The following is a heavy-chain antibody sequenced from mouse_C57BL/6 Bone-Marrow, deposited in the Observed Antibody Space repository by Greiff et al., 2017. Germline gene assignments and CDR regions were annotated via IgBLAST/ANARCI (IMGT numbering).Heavy chain of an antibody. CDR2: ISNGGGST. Sequence: DVMLVEPGGGLVQPGGSLKLSCAASGFTFSDYYMYWVRQTPEERLEWVAYISNGGGSTYYPDTVKGRFPISRDNAKNTLYLQMSRLKSEDTAMYYCARNYGSSYVNYYAMDYWGQGTSVTVSS. D-gene: IGHD1-1*01. J-gene: IGHJ4*01. V-gene: IGHV5-12*01. CDR1: GFTFSDYY. CDR3: ARNYGSSYVNYYAMDY.